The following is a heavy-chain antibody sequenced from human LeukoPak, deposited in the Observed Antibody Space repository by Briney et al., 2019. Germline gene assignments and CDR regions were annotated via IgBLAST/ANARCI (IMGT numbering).Heavy chain of an antibody. CDR3: ARDTASKFYGDPNDYYGMDV. D-gene: IGHD4-17*01. J-gene: IGHJ6*02. CDR2: IYHSGST. CDR1: GGSISSSNW. V-gene: IGHV4-4*02. Sequence: SETLSLTCAVSGGSISSSNWWSWVRQPPGKGLEWIGEIYHSGSTNYNPSLKSRVTISVDKSKNQFSLKLSSVTAADTAVYYCARDTASKFYGDPNDYYGMDVWGQGTTVTVSS.